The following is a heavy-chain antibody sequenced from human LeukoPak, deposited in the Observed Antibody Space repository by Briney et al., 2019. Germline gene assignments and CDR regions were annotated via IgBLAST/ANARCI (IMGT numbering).Heavy chain of an antibody. J-gene: IGHJ4*02. CDR2: INSGGSGT. CDR3: ATSLGPLTEY. D-gene: IGHD7-27*01. CDR1: GFAFSSNW. Sequence: GGSLRLSCAASGFAFSSNWMHWVRQTPGKGLVWVSRINSGGSGTSYAASVEGRFTISRGNAKNTLYLQMNSLRVEDTAVYYCATSLGPLTEYWGQGTLVTVSS. V-gene: IGHV3-74*01.